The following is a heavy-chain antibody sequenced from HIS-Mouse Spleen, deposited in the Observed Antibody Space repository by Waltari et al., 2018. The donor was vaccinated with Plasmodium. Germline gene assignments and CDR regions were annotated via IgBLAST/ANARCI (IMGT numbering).Heavy chain of an antibody. CDR2: INHSGST. V-gene: IGHV4-34*01. CDR3: ARVTSSGVYWYFDL. D-gene: IGHD3-3*01. CDR1: GGSFSGYY. Sequence: QVQLQQWGAGLLKPSETLSLTCAVYGGSFSGYYWSWIRQPPGTGLEWIGEINHSGSTNYNPALKSRVTISVDTSKNQFSLKLSSVTAADTAVYYCARVTSSGVYWYFDLWGRGTLVTVSS. J-gene: IGHJ2*01.